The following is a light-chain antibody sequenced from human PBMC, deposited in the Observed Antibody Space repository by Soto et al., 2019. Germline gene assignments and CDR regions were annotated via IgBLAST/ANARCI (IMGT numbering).Light chain of an antibody. CDR3: QHYDNWPHT. J-gene: IGKJ2*01. CDR2: GAS. Sequence: EIVMTQSPATLSVSPGERATLSCRASQSVRSSLAWFQQKPGQTPRLLIYGASTRATGIPARFSGSGSGTEFTLSISSLQSEDLAVYYCQHYDNWPHTFGQGTKLEIK. V-gene: IGKV3-15*01. CDR1: QSVRSS.